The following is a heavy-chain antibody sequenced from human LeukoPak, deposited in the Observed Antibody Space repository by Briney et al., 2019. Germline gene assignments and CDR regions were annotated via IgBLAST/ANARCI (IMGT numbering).Heavy chain of an antibody. J-gene: IGHJ3*02. Sequence: GGSLRLSCAASGFTFSSYSMNWVRQAPGKGLEWVSSISSSSSYIYYADSVKGRFTISRDNAKNSLYLQTNSLRAEDTAVYYCARVSNRPAGDAFDIWGQGTMVTVSS. CDR2: ISSSSSYI. CDR3: ARVSNRPAGDAFDI. CDR1: GFTFSSYS. V-gene: IGHV3-21*01. D-gene: IGHD1-14*01.